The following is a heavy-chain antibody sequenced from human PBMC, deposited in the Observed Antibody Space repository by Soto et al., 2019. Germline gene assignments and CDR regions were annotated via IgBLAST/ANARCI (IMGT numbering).Heavy chain of an antibody. D-gene: IGHD3-22*01. J-gene: IGHJ4*02. Sequence: SVKVSCKASGGTFSSYAISWVRQAPGQGLEWMGGIIPIFGTANYAQKFQGRVTITAGESTSTAYMELSSVRSEDTAVYYCARNSLDSSGYYYDLDYWGQGTLVTVS. CDR1: GGTFSSYA. V-gene: IGHV1-69*13. CDR2: IIPIFGTA. CDR3: ARNSLDSSGYYYDLDY.